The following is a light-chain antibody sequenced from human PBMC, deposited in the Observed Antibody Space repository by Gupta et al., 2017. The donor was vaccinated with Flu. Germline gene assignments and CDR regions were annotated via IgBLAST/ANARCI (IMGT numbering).Light chain of an antibody. V-gene: IGLV2-14*01. CDR1: SSDVGAYNY. J-gene: IGLJ2*01. CDR2: EIT. Sequence: QSALTQPASVSGSPGQSITISCTGTSSDVGAYNYVSWYQQHPGKAPKLIIYEITNRPSGVSFRFSASTSATTASLPISGLVAEDAAYYYALSYTTRDILIFGGGTKLTVL. CDR3: LSYTTRDILI.